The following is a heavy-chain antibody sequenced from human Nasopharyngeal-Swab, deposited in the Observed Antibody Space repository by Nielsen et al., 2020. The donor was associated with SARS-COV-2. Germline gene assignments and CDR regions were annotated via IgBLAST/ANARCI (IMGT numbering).Heavy chain of an antibody. CDR1: GFTFGDYA. V-gene: IGHV3-49*03. Sequence: GESLKISCTASGFTFGDYAMNWFRQAQGKGLEWVTYIRNKDYGGTTEYAASVRGRFTISRDDSKNIAYLQMNSLTTEDTAVYYCTRDFPFSVDTATRGYMDVWGKGTMVTVSS. CDR3: TRDFPFSVDTATRGYMDV. D-gene: IGHD5-18*01. CDR2: IRNKDYGGTT. J-gene: IGHJ6*03.